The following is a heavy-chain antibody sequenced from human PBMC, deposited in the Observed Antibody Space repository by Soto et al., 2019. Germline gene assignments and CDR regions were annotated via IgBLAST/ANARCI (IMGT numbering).Heavy chain of an antibody. Sequence: ASVNVTSQASGYTFNCSGIGCLREAPGQELWWMGGISAFNGNKNNAKKLQGRVTMTTDTSTITAYMDLKTVRSDGTAVYYCARERIGATIPGYWGKGTLVTVSS. CDR3: ARERIGATIPGY. J-gene: IGHJ4*02. CDR1: GYTFNCSG. CDR2: ISAFNGNK. D-gene: IGHD1-26*01. V-gene: IGHV1-18*04.